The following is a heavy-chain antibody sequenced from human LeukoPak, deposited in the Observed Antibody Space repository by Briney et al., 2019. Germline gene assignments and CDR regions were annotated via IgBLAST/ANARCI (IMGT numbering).Heavy chain of an antibody. D-gene: IGHD3-3*01. V-gene: IGHV4-28*06. CDR2: IYYIGGT. J-gene: IGHJ3*02. Sequence: SETLSLTCAVSGYSLSSRNCWGWIGQPPGKGLEWIGYIYYIGGTNYNPSLKSRVTMSVATSKIQFSLKLSSVTALDTAVYYWARIKNEPEVYYDFWDGPRAPVGAFEIWGQGTMVTVSS. CDR1: GYSLSSRNC. CDR3: ARIKNEPEVYYDFWDGPRAPVGAFEI.